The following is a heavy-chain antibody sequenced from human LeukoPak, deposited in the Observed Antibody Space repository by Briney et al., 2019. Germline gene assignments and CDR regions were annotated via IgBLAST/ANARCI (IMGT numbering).Heavy chain of an antibody. CDR2: ILCDGNNK. CDR1: GFTFISYV. J-gene: IGHJ3*02. CDR3: ASARPTSSWTAFDI. Sequence: GGSLRLSCAASGFTFISYVMHWVRQAPRKGLEWVTIILCDGNNKYYADSVKGRFTISRDNSKNTLYLQMNSLRAEDTAVYYCASARPTSSWTAFDIWGQGTMVTVSS. D-gene: IGHD6-13*01. V-gene: IGHV3-33*01.